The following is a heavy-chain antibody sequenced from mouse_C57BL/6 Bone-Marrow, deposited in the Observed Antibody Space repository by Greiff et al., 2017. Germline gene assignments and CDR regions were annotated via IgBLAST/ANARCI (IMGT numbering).Heavy chain of an antibody. J-gene: IGHJ2*01. V-gene: IGHV14-4*01. Sequence: VQLQQSGAELVRPGASVKLSCTASGFNIKDDYMHWVKQRPEQGLEWIGWIDPENGDTEYASKFQGKATITADTSSNTAYLQLSSLTSEDTAVYYCTLGNFDNWGQGTTLTVSS. CDR2: IDPENGDT. CDR3: TLGNFDN. CDR1: GFNIKDDY.